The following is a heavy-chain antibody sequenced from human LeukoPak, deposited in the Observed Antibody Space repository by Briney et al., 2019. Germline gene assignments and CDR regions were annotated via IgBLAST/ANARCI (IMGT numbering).Heavy chain of an antibody. J-gene: IGHJ4*02. Sequence: PGGSLRLSCAASGFTFSSYAMSWVRQAPGKGLEWVANINQNGGEKYYVDSVKGRFTISRDNGKNSLYLQMNSLRAEDTAVYYCARYRHLGYWGQGTLVTVSS. CDR3: ARYRHLGY. V-gene: IGHV3-7*01. CDR1: GFTFSSYA. CDR2: INQNGGEK.